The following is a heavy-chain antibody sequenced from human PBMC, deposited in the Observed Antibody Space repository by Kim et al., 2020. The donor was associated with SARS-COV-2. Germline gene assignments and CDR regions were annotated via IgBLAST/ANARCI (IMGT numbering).Heavy chain of an antibody. J-gene: IGHJ4*02. Sequence: LTSRVTISVDTSKNQFSLELSSVTAADTAVYYCARGHSYYGSGSYFSDYWGQGTLVTVSS. D-gene: IGHD3-10*01. V-gene: IGHV4-34*01. CDR3: ARGHSYYGSGSYFSDY.